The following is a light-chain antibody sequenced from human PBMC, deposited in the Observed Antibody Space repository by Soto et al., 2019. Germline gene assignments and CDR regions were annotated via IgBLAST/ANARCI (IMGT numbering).Light chain of an antibody. J-gene: IGKJ1*01. CDR1: QSILNY. CDR2: GAA. V-gene: IGKV1-39*01. Sequence: DIQMTQSPSSLSASVGDRVTITCRAGQSILNYLSWYQLKPGKAPRLLMYGAASLQSGVPSRFSGSGSGTDFTLTISGLLPEDFATYYCQQVYTYPRTFGQGTKV. CDR3: QQVYTYPRT.